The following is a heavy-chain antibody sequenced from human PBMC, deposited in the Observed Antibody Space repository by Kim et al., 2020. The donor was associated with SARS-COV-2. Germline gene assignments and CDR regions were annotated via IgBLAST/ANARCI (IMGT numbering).Heavy chain of an antibody. J-gene: IGHJ4*02. Sequence: ADSVEGRFTSSSDNAKRTLYLQMNSLRAESTAVYYCGSRRYTGTYYYFDDWGQGTLVTVSS. D-gene: IGHD1-26*01. CDR3: GSRRYTGTYYYFDD. V-gene: IGHV3-74*01.